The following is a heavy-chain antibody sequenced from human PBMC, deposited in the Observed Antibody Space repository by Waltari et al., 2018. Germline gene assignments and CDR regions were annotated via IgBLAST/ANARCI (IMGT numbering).Heavy chain of an antibody. CDR1: GCTFKNYW. Sequence: EVKLVASGGGLVQPGESLRLACAASGCTFKNYWMTWVRQAPGKGLEWVANINQGGSAIFYVDSVKGRFTISRDDAKNSLYLQMNSLRAEDMAVYYCARVAYDSWNFDFWGQGTMVTVSS. J-gene: IGHJ3*01. D-gene: IGHD3-22*01. CDR2: INQGGSAI. CDR3: ARVAYDSWNFDF. V-gene: IGHV3-7*01.